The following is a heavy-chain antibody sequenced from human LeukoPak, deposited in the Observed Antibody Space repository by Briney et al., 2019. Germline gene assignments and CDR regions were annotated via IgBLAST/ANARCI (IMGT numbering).Heavy chain of an antibody. D-gene: IGHD3-9*01. V-gene: IGHV3-23*01. CDR1: GFSFSAYA. Sequence: GGYLRLSCAASGFSFSAYAMTWVRQAPGKGLEWVSGISNSGDGTYYADSVKGRFTISRDNSKNTLYLQMHSLRAEDTAVYYCASTGRYLDWLFPFDYWGQGTLVTVSS. J-gene: IGHJ4*02. CDR2: ISNSGDGT. CDR3: ASTGRYLDWLFPFDY.